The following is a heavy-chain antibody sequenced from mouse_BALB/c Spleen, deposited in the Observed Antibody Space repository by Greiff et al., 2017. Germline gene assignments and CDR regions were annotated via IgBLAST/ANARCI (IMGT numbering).Heavy chain of an antibody. CDR1: GFTFSSFG. CDR2: ISSGNRTI. D-gene: IGHD1-1*01. J-gene: IGHJ4*01. CDR3: ARSHYGSRDMDY. Sequence: EVKVVESGGGLVQPGGSRKLSCAASGFTFSSFGMHWVRQAPEKGLEWVAYISSGNRTIYYADTVKGRFTISRDNPKNTLFLQMTSLGSEDTAMYYCARSHYGSRDMDYWGQGTSVTVSS. V-gene: IGHV5-17*02.